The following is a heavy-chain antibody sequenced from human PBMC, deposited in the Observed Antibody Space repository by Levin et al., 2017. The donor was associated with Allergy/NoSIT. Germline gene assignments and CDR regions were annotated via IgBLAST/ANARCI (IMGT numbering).Heavy chain of an antibody. D-gene: IGHD2/OR15-2a*01. CDR2: MNPSSGGS. J-gene: IGHJ5*02. CDR3: TRGLISVPVRLPGNH. CDR1: GYTITSYD. V-gene: IGHV1-8*01. Sequence: TGGSLRLSCKASGYTITSYDLNWVRQATGQGLEWVGWMNPSSGGSGSAQKFQGRVTMTWNSATSTAYMELNSLRSEDTALYFCTRGLISVPVRLPGNHWGQGTLVTVSS.